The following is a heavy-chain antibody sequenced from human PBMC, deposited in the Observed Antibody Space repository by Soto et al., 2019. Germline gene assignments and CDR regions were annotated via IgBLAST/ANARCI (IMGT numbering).Heavy chain of an antibody. V-gene: IGHV4-59*01. Sequence: QVRLQESGPGLVKPSETLSLTCTVSGGSISSYYWSWIRQPPGRGLEWIGDIYYSGNTNYNPSLKSRVTISVATSRSQFSLELKSVSAADTAVYYCARALSYHDVLTGRGWVFYFDYWGQGARVIVSS. CDR2: IYYSGNT. J-gene: IGHJ4*02. CDR1: GGSISSYY. D-gene: IGHD3-9*01. CDR3: ARALSYHDVLTGRGWVFYFDY.